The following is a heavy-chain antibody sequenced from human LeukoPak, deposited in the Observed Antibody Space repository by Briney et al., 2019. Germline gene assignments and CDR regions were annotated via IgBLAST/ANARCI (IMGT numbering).Heavy chain of an antibody. Sequence: SETLSLTCTVSGGSISSSSYYWGWIRQPPGRGLEWIGSIYYSGSTYYNPSLKSRVTISVDTSKNQFSLKLSSVTAADTAVYYCARVDGWGYSYGYETNWFDPWGQGTLVTVSS. D-gene: IGHD5-18*01. CDR1: GGSISSSSYY. V-gene: IGHV4-39*07. J-gene: IGHJ5*02. CDR3: ARVDGWGYSYGYETNWFDP. CDR2: IYYSGST.